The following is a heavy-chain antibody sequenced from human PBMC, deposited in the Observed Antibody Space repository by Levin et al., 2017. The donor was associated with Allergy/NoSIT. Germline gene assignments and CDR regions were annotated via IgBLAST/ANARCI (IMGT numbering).Heavy chain of an antibody. CDR1: GFTFDDYA. Sequence: SLKISCAASGFTFDDYAMHWVRQAPGKGLEWVSGISWNSGSIGYADSVKGRFTISRDNAKNSLYLQMNSLRAEDTALYYCAKDLSGGSGDYAFDIWGQGTMVTVSS. CDR3: AKDLSGGSGDYAFDI. J-gene: IGHJ3*02. D-gene: IGHD2-15*01. CDR2: ISWNSGSI. V-gene: IGHV3-9*01.